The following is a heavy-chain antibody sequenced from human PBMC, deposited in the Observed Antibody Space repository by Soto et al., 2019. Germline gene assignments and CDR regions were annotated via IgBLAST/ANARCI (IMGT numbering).Heavy chain of an antibody. D-gene: IGHD3-22*01. Sequence: ASVKVSCKASGYTFTGYYMHWVRQAPGRGLEWMGWINPNSGGTNYAQKFQGWVTMTRDTSISTAYMELSRLRSDDTAVYYCAREHYYDSSGYYGFDPWGQGTLVTVSS. CDR2: INPNSGGT. CDR1: GYTFTGYY. V-gene: IGHV1-2*04. J-gene: IGHJ5*02. CDR3: AREHYYDSSGYYGFDP.